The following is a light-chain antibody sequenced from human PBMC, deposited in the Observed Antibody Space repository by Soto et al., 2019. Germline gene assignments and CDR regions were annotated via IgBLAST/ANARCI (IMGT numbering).Light chain of an antibody. V-gene: IGKV3-11*01. CDR3: QQRSNSPIT. J-gene: IGKJ5*01. Sequence: MTQSPATLFVTQGERATLSCRAGQSVSINVAWYQQKPGQSPRLLIYCSFNRATGIPARFSGSGSGADFTLSICSLEPEDFAVYYCQQRSNSPITFGQGTRLEIK. CDR2: CSF. CDR1: QSVSIN.